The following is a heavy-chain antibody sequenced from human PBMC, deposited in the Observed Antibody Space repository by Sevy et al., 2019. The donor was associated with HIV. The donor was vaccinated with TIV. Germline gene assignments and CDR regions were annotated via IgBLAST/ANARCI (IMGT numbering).Heavy chain of an antibody. Sequence: GGSLRLSCAASGFTFSNAWMSWVRQAPGKGLEWVGRIKSKTDGGTTDYAAPVKGRFTISRDDSKNTLYLQMNSLKTEDTALYYCTTDLSGDAYYYYGMDVWGQGTTVTVSS. V-gene: IGHV3-15*01. J-gene: IGHJ6*02. CDR3: TTDLSGDAYYYYGMDV. CDR1: GFTFSNAW. CDR2: IKSKTDGGTT. D-gene: IGHD4-17*01.